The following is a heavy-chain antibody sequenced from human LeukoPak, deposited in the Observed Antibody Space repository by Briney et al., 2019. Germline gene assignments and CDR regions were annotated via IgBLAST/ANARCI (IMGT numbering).Heavy chain of an antibody. CDR2: INHSGST. V-gene: IGHV4-34*01. D-gene: IGHD2-15*01. Sequence: SETLSLTCAVYGGSFSGYYWSWIRQPPGKGLEWIGEINHSGSTNYNPSLKSRVTISVDTSKNQFSLKLSSVTAADTAVYYCARLWSGGNGDYWGQGTLVTVSS. CDR1: GGSFSGYY. J-gene: IGHJ4*02. CDR3: ARLWSGGNGDY.